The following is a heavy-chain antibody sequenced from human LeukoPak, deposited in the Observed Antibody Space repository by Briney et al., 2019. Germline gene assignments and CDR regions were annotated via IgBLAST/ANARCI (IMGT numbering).Heavy chain of an antibody. Sequence: PGGSLRLSCAASGFTFSDYYMSWIRQAPGKGPEWVSYISSSGSTIYYADSVKGRFTISRDNAKNSLYLQMNSLRAEDTAVYYCASPLNYYYDTFSTMDVWGKGTTVTVSS. V-gene: IGHV3-11*01. J-gene: IGHJ6*04. CDR1: GFTFSDYY. D-gene: IGHD3-22*01. CDR2: ISSSGSTI. CDR3: ASPLNYYYDTFSTMDV.